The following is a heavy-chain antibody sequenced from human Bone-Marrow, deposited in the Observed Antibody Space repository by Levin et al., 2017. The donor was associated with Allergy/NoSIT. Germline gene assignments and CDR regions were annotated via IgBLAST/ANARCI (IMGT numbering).Heavy chain of an antibody. V-gene: IGHV3-23*01. CDR1: GFTFSSYA. D-gene: IGHD6-19*01. Sequence: GGSLRLSCAASGFTFSSYAMSWVRQAPGKGLEWVSAISGSAGSAYYADSVKGRFTISRDNSKNTLYLQMNSLRAEDTAVYYCAKDPVGYSSGWYWFDPWGQGTLVPVSS. J-gene: IGHJ5*02. CDR2: ISGSAGSA. CDR3: AKDPVGYSSGWYWFDP.